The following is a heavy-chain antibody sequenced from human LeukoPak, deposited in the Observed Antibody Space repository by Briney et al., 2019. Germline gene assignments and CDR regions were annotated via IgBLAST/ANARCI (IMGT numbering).Heavy chain of an antibody. CDR1: GYTFTGYY. J-gene: IGHJ3*02. CDR2: INPNIGGT. D-gene: IGHD5-24*01. V-gene: IGHV1-2*06. Sequence: ASVKVSCKASGYTFTGYYMHWVRLAPGQGLEWMGRINPNIGGTNYAQKFQGRVTMTRDTSISTIYMELSRLRSDDTAVYYCARVGDGLNDAFDIWGQGTMVTVSS. CDR3: ARVGDGLNDAFDI.